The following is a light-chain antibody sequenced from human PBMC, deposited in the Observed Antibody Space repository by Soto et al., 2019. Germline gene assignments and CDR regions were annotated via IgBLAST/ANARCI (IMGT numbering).Light chain of an antibody. CDR3: QQYNSWPLT. Sequence: EIVLTQSPATLSLSPGERATLSCRASQSVSSYLAWYQQKPGQAPRLLIYGASSRATGIPDRFSGSGSGTEFTLTISSLQSEDFAVYYCQQYNSWPLTFGQGTRLEIK. CDR1: QSVSSY. J-gene: IGKJ5*01. V-gene: IGKV3D-15*01. CDR2: GAS.